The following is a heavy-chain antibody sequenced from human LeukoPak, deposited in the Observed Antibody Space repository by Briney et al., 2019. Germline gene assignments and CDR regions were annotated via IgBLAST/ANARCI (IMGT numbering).Heavy chain of an antibody. CDR3: ARGFPTSSRWFDP. D-gene: IGHD6-6*01. V-gene: IGHV4-34*01. CDR2: IYHSGSA. CDR1: AVSFSGYH. Sequence: SETLSLTCGVSAVSFSGYHWTWVRLRPGEGLDWIWDIYHSGSAHYNPSLKSRVTISVDTSNKKCSLNLHSLTAADTAVYYCARGFPTSSRWFDPWGQGTLVTVSS. J-gene: IGHJ5*02.